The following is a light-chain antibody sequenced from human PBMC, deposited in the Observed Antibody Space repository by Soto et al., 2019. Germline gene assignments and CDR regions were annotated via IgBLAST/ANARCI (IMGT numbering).Light chain of an antibody. J-gene: IGLJ1*01. CDR2: GVT. CDR3: SSYTIGSSHYV. V-gene: IGLV2-14*01. Sequence: LTQPASVSGSPGQSITISCTGTSSDVGAYYSVSWYQHHPGKAPKLVIYGVTNRPSGVSNRFSGSKSGNTASLTISGLQAEDEADYHCSSYTIGSSHYVFGTRTKGTVL. CDR1: SSDVGAYYS.